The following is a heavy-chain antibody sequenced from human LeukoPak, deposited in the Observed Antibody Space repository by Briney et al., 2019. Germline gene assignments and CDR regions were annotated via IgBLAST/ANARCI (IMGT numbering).Heavy chain of an antibody. CDR2: MNPDSGNT. D-gene: IGHD2-21*01. Sequence: ASVKVSCKASGYTFTSYDINWVRQATGQGLEWMGWMNPDSGNTGYAQKFQGRVTMTRNTSIRTAYMELSSLTSEDTAVYYCARGGVVVNYYFYGLDVWGQGATVTVSS. J-gene: IGHJ6*02. CDR1: GYTFTSYD. V-gene: IGHV1-8*01. CDR3: ARGGVVVNYYFYGLDV.